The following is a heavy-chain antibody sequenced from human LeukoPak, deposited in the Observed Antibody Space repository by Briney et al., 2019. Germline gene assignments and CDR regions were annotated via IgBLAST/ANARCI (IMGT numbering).Heavy chain of an antibody. CDR1: GGSVSSGSYY. CDR3: ARTNYGDYNWFDP. Sequence: SETLSLTCTVSGGSVSSGSYYWSWIRQPPGQGLEWIGYIYYSGRNKYNPSLKSRVTMSVGTSKNQFSLKVTSVTAADTAVYYCARTNYGDYNWFDPWGHGTLVTVSS. V-gene: IGHV4-61*01. D-gene: IGHD4-17*01. CDR2: IYYSGRN. J-gene: IGHJ5*02.